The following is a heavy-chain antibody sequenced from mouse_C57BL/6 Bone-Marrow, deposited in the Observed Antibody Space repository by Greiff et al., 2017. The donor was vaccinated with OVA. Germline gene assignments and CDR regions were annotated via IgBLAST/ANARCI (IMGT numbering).Heavy chain of an antibody. CDR3: ARHEGLRSYYYAMDY. D-gene: IGHD2-2*01. Sequence: EVHLVESGGGLVQPGGSLKLSCAASGFTFSDYGMAWVRQAPRKGPEWVAFISNLAYSIYYADTVTGRFTISRENANNTLYLEMSSLRSEDTAMYYYARHEGLRSYYYAMDYWGRGTSVTVSA. V-gene: IGHV5-15*01. J-gene: IGHJ4*01. CDR1: GFTFSDYG. CDR2: ISNLAYSI.